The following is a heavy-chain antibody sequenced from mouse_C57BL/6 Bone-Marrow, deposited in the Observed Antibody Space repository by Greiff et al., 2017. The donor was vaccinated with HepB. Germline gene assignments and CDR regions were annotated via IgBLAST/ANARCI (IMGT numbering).Heavy chain of an antibody. CDR1: GYTFTSYW. D-gene: IGHD2-12*01. CDR3: ARGYSNYVVTIVGDY. V-gene: IGHV1-50*01. J-gene: IGHJ2*01. Sequence: QVQLQQSGAELVKPGASVKLSCKASGYTFTSYWMQWVKQRPGQGLEWIGEIDPSDSYTNYNQKFKGKATLTVDTSSSTAYMQLSSLTSEDSAVYYCARGYSNYVVTIVGDYWGQGTTLTVSS. CDR2: IDPSDSYT.